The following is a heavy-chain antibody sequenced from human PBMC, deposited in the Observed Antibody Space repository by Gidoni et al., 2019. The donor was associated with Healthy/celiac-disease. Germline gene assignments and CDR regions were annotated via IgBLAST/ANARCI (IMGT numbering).Heavy chain of an antibody. V-gene: IGHV3-30*18. CDR3: AKEGAADTAMEQDGMDV. Sequence: QVQLVESGGGVVQPGRSLRLSCAASGFTFSSYGMHWVRQAPGKGLEWVAVISYDGSNKYYADSVKGRFTISRDNSKNTLYLQMNSLRAEDTAVYYCAKEGAADTAMEQDGMDVWGQGTTVTVSS. CDR1: GFTFSSYG. CDR2: ISYDGSNK. D-gene: IGHD5-18*01. J-gene: IGHJ6*02.